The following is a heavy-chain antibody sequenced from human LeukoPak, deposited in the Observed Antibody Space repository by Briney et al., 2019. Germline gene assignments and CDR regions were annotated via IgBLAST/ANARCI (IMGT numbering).Heavy chain of an antibody. Sequence: GGSLRLSCAASGLTLTTYWMHWVRQAPGKGLVWVSRINTDGTSTNYADSVKGRFTISRDNAKNTLYLQMNSLRAEDTALYYCARGGAHGSWGQGTLVTVSS. CDR2: INTDGTST. CDR3: ARGGAHGS. D-gene: IGHD4/OR15-4a*01. V-gene: IGHV3-74*01. J-gene: IGHJ5*02. CDR1: GLTLTTYW.